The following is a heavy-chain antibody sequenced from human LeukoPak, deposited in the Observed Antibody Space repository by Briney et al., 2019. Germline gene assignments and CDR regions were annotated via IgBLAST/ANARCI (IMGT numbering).Heavy chain of an antibody. V-gene: IGHV4-59*08. D-gene: IGHD3-3*01. J-gene: IGHJ4*02. CDR3: AMAPFWSGSTPNY. Sequence: TSETLSLTCTVSGGSISSYYWSWLRQPPGKGLEWIGYIYYSGSTNYNPSLKSRVTISVDTSKNQFSLKLSSVTAADTAVYYCAMAPFWSGSTPNYWGQGTLVTVSS. CDR2: IYYSGST. CDR1: GGSISSYY.